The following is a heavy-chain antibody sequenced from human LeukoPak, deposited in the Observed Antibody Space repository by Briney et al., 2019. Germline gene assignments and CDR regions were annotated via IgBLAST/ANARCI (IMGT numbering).Heavy chain of an antibody. D-gene: IGHD6-19*01. CDR1: GGSFSGYY. CDR3: ARERWLVRVTFDY. CDR2: INHSGST. Sequence: SETLSLTYAVYGGSFSGYYWSWIRQPPGKGLEWIGEINHSGSTNYNPSLKSRVTISVDTSKNQFSLKLSSVTAADTAVYYCARERWLVRVTFDYWGQGTLVTVSS. V-gene: IGHV4-34*01. J-gene: IGHJ4*02.